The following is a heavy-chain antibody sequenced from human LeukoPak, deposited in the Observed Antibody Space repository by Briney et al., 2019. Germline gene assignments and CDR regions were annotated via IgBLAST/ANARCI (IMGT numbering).Heavy chain of an antibody. V-gene: IGHV1-18*01. J-gene: IGHJ4*02. CDR2: ISAYNGNT. CDR3: ARDRVVVTANSFDY. Sequence: ASVKVSCKASGYTFTSYGISWVRQAPGQGVEWMGWISAYNGNTNYAQKLQGRVTMTTDTSTSTAYMELRSLRSDDTAVYYCARDRVVVTANSFDYWGQGTLVTVSS. CDR1: GYTFTSYG. D-gene: IGHD2-21*02.